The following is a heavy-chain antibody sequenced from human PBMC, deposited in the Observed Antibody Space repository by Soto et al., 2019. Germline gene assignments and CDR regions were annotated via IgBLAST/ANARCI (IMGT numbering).Heavy chain of an antibody. CDR1: GFSFSNYA. Sequence: GGSLRLSCAASGFSFSNYAMNWVRQAPGKGLEWVSGISTSGGSTYYTDSVKGRFTISRDNSKNTLYLQMNSLRAEDTALYYCANGISAHTQLSPPDCWGQGILVTVSS. J-gene: IGHJ4*02. CDR2: ISTSGGST. CDR3: ANGISAHTQLSPPDC. V-gene: IGHV3-23*01. D-gene: IGHD1-26*01.